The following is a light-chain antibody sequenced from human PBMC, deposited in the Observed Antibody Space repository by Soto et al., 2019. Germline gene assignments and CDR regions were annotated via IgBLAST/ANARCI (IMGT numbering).Light chain of an antibody. CDR3: QQHSHWPPWT. CDR2: DTS. CDR1: QSVSRF. J-gene: IGKJ1*01. V-gene: IGKV3-15*01. Sequence: EIVMTQSPATLSVSPGERVTLSCRASQSVSRFLAWYQQRPGQAPRLLIYDTSTRATGVPARFSGSGSGTEFSITISSLQSEHFAVYYCQQHSHWPPWTFGQGTRVEIQ.